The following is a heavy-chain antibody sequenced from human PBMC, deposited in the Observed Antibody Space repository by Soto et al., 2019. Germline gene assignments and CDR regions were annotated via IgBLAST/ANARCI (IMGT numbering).Heavy chain of an antibody. D-gene: IGHD2-15*01. CDR3: ARAGCSGGSCFQIFDY. Sequence: QVQLQESGPGLVKPSQTLSLTCTFSGGSISSGGYYWSWIRQHPGNGLEWIGYIYYSGSTYYNPSLKSRVTISVHPSKNQFSLKLSSVPAADTAVYYCARAGCSGGSCFQIFDYWGQGTLVTVSS. CDR1: GGSISSGGYY. J-gene: IGHJ4*02. CDR2: IYYSGST. V-gene: IGHV4-31*03.